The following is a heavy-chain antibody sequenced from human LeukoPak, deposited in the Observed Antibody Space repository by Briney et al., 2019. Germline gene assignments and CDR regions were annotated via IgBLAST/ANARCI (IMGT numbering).Heavy chain of an antibody. V-gene: IGHV3-23*01. CDR3: AKDRGSSIAAADSLLFDY. CDR1: GFTFSSYA. CDR2: ISGSGGST. Sequence: GGSLRLSCAASGFTFSSYAMSWVRQAPGKGLEWVSAISGSGGSTYYADSVKGRFTISRDNSKNTLYLQMNSLRAEGTAVYYCAKDRGSSIAAADSLLFDYWGQGTLVTVSS. J-gene: IGHJ4*02. D-gene: IGHD6-13*01.